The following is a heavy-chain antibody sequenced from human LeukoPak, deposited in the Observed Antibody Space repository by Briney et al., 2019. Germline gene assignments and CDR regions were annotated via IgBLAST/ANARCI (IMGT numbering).Heavy chain of an antibody. CDR1: GFTFSNAW. J-gene: IGHJ6*02. V-gene: IGHV3-11*01. CDR3: ARDGDIVAPDV. Sequence: GGSLRLSCAASGFTFSNAWMSWVRQAPGKGLEWVSYISSSGSTIYYADSVKGRFTISRDNAKNSLYLQMNSLRAEDTAVYYCARDGDIVAPDVWGQGTTVTVSS. D-gene: IGHD5-12*01. CDR2: ISSSGSTI.